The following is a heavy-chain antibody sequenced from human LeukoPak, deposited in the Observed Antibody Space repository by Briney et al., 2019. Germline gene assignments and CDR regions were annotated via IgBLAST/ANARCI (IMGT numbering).Heavy chain of an antibody. V-gene: IGHV3-7*01. CDR1: GFSISGYW. J-gene: IGHJ5*02. D-gene: IGHD3-16*01. CDR2: IRQDGGVK. CDR3: ARDGGTDWYDP. Sequence: GGSLRPSCAASGFSISGYWMSWVRQAPGKGLEWVANIRQDGGVKTYVDSVKGRFTISRDNAKNSLYLQMDSLRVEDTAMYYCARDGGTDWYDPWGQGTLVTVSS.